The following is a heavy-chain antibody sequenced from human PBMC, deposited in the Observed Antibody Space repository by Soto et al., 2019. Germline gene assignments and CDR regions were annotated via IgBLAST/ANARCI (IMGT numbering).Heavy chain of an antibody. D-gene: IGHD6-13*01. CDR1: GFTFSSYG. Sequence: QVQLMESGGGVVQPGRSLRLSCAASGFTFSSYGMHWVRQAPGKGLEWVAVISYDGSNKYYADSVKGRFTISRDNSKNTLYLQMNSLRAEDTAVYYCAKDLAAAGTCWGQGTLVTVSS. CDR2: ISYDGSNK. V-gene: IGHV3-30*18. J-gene: IGHJ4*02. CDR3: AKDLAAAGTC.